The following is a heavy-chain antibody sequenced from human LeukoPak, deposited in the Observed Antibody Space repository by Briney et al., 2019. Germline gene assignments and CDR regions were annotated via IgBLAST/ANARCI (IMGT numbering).Heavy chain of an antibody. CDR1: GGSISSGGYS. CDR2: IYHSGST. V-gene: IGHV4-30-2*01. Sequence: SETLSLTCAVSGGSISSGGYSWSWIRQPPGKGLEWIGYIYHSGSTYYNPSLKSRVTISVDRSKNQFSLKLSSVTAADTAVYHCARYADYDILTGLRGANWFDPWGQGTLVTVSS. J-gene: IGHJ5*02. CDR3: ARYADYDILTGLRGANWFDP. D-gene: IGHD3-9*01.